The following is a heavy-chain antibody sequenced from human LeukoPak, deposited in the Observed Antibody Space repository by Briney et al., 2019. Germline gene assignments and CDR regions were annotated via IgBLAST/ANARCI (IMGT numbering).Heavy chain of an antibody. J-gene: IGHJ1*01. D-gene: IGHD2-2*01. CDR1: GFTFSGYG. V-gene: IGHV3-30*18. CDR2: ISYDGSNK. Sequence: GGSLRLSCAASGFTFSGYGMHWVRQAPGKGLEWVAVISYDGSNKYYADSVKGRFTISRDNSKNTLYLQMNSLRAEDTAVYYCAKDRWGYCSSTSCYAPYFQHWGQGTLVTVSS. CDR3: AKDRWGYCSSTSCYAPYFQH.